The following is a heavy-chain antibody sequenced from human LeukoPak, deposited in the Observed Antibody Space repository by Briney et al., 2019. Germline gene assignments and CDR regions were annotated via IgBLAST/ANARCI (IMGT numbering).Heavy chain of an antibody. CDR2: IYSGGST. Sequence: PGGSLRLSCAASGFTVSSNYMSWVRQAPGKGLEWVSVIYSGGSTYYADSVKGRFTISRHNSKNTLYLQMNSLRAEDTAVYYCARVNRYCSGGSCYYYYYGMDVWGQGTTVTVSS. V-gene: IGHV3-53*04. CDR1: GFTVSSNY. CDR3: ARVNRYCSGGSCYYYYYGMDV. D-gene: IGHD2-15*01. J-gene: IGHJ6*02.